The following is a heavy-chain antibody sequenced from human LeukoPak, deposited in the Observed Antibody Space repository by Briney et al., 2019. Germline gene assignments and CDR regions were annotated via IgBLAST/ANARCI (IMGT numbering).Heavy chain of an antibody. V-gene: IGHV3-23*01. CDR1: GFTFSSYA. Sequence: GGSLRLSCAASGFTFSSYAMSWVRQAPGKGLEWVSAISGSGGSTYYADSVKGRFTISRDNSKNTLYLQRNSLRAEDTAVYYCAKTYYYDSSGYYYYDALDIWGQGTMVTVSS. CDR2: ISGSGGST. D-gene: IGHD3-22*01. J-gene: IGHJ3*02. CDR3: AKTYYYDSSGYYYYDALDI.